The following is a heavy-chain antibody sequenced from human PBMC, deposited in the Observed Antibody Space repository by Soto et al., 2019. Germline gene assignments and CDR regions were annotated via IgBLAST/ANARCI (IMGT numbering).Heavy chain of an antibody. CDR2: IDPSDSYT. V-gene: IGHV5-10-1*01. CDR1: GYSFTSYW. Sequence: PGESLKISCKGSGYSFTSYWISWVRQMPGKGLEWMGRIDPSDSYTNYSPSFQGHVTISADKSISTACLQWSSLKASDTAMYYCARPYPRYSSSWYAFDIWGQGTMVTVS. J-gene: IGHJ3*02. D-gene: IGHD6-13*01. CDR3: ARPYPRYSSSWYAFDI.